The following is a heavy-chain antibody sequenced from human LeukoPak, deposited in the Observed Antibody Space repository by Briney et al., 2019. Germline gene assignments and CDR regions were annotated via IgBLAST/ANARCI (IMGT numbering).Heavy chain of an antibody. D-gene: IGHD2-2*01. V-gene: IGHV1-46*01. J-gene: IGHJ4*02. CDR1: GYTFTSYY. CDR2: INPSGGST. Sequence: ASVKVSCKASGYTFTSYYMHWVRQAPGQGLEWMGIINPSGGSTSYAQKFQGRVTMTRDTSTSTVYMELSSIRSEETAVYYCEREWWEYCSSTSCHGTDSWGQGNLVTVSS. CDR3: EREWWEYCSSTSCHGTDS.